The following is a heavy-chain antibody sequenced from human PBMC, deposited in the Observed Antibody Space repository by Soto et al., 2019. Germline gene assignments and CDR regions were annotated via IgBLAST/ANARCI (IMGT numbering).Heavy chain of an antibody. V-gene: IGHV3-30*18. CDR3: AKDRQIVSSLYYFDY. J-gene: IGHJ4*02. CDR1: GFTFSSYG. D-gene: IGHD1-26*01. Sequence: PGGSLRLSCAASGFTFSSYGMHWVRQAPGKGLEWVAVISYHGSNKDYGDSVRGRFTISRDNSKNTLYLQMNSLRGEDTALYYCAKDRQIVSSLYYFDYWGQGTLVTVSS. CDR2: ISYHGSNK.